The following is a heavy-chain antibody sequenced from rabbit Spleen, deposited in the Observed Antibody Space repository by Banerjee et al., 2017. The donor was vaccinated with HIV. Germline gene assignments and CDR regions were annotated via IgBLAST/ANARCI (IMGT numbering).Heavy chain of an antibody. D-gene: IGHD1-1*01. Sequence: QEQLVESGGGLVQPEGSLTLTCKGFGFDFSSGYDMCWVRQAPGKGLEWVGCIYTGDGNTYYASWAKGRFTISKTSSTVDLKMTSLTAADTATYFCARSGSDYWIYFYLWGQGTLVTVS. CDR3: ARSGSDYWIYFYL. J-gene: IGHJ4*01. CDR2: IYTGDGNT. V-gene: IGHV1S45*01. CDR1: GFDFSSGYD.